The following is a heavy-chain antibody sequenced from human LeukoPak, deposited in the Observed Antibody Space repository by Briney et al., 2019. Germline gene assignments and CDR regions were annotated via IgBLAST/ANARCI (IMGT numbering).Heavy chain of an antibody. V-gene: IGHV1-2*06. Sequence: GASVKVSCKASGYTFTGYYMHWVRQAPGQGLEWMGRINPNSGGTNYAQKFQGRVTMTRDTSISTAYVELSRLRSDDTAVYYCARDPIAAEDSSSWPNEGYWGQGTLVTVSS. D-gene: IGHD6-13*01. CDR2: INPNSGGT. J-gene: IGHJ4*02. CDR3: ARDPIAAEDSSSWPNEGY. CDR1: GYTFTGYY.